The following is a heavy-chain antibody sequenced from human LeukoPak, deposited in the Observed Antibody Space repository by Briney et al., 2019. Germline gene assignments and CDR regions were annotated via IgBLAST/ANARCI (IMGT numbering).Heavy chain of an antibody. V-gene: IGHV3-23*01. Sequence: QPGGSLRLSCEASGFTFGSFAMSWVRQAPGKGLEWVSGISGSGYYADSVKGRFTISRDNSKNTLYIELNSLRAEDTALYFCAKDGSWGDYQFYFYMDAWGKGTTVTVSS. CDR1: GFTFGSFA. CDR3: AKDGSWGDYQFYFYMDA. J-gene: IGHJ6*03. D-gene: IGHD3-16*01. CDR2: ISGSG.